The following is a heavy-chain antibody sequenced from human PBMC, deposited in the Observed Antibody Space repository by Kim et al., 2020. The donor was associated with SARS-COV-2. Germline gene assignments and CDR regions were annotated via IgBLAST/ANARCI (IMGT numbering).Heavy chain of an antibody. D-gene: IGHD2-21*02. Sequence: SETLSLTCTVSGGSISSGGYYWSWIRQHPGKGLEWIGYIYYSGSTYYNPSLKSRVTISVDTSKNQFSLKLSSVTAADTVVYYCARDHRNTAAFDIWGQGTMVTVSS. CDR2: IYYSGST. CDR3: ARDHRNTAAFDI. J-gene: IGHJ3*02. V-gene: IGHV4-31*03. CDR1: GGSISSGGYY.